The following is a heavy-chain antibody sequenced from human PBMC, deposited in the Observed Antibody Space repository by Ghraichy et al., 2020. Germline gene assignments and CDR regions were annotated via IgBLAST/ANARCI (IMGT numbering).Heavy chain of an antibody. CDR2: IKQDESEK. Sequence: GGSLRLSCAASGFTFSSHWMSWVRQAPGKGLEWVANIKQDESEKYYVDSVKGRFTTSRDNAKNSLYLQMNSLRVEDTAVYYCARAGEYYYDSSGYYTYWGQGTLVTVSS. D-gene: IGHD3-22*01. CDR1: GFTFSSHW. V-gene: IGHV3-7*01. CDR3: ARAGEYYYDSSGYYTY. J-gene: IGHJ4*02.